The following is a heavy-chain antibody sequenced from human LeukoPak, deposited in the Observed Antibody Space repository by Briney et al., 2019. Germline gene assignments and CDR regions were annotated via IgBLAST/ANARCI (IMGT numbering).Heavy chain of an antibody. J-gene: IGHJ4*02. CDR3: ARAGKVVVAAAD. V-gene: IGHV1-69*06. D-gene: IGHD2-15*01. CDR2: ILPIFGTA. Sequence: SVTVSCKASLGTFSNYAISGLRPAPGQGLDWMGRILPIFGTANYAQKFQGRVMITADKSTSTAYMEVSSLRSQDTAVYYCARAGKVVVAAADWGQGTLVTVSS. CDR1: LGTFSNYA.